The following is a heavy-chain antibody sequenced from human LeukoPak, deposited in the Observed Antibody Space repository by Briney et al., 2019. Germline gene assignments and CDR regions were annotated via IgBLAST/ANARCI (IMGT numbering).Heavy chain of an antibody. J-gene: IGHJ6*02. CDR1: GHRFTIYW. D-gene: IGHD2-2*01. CDR3: ARRDGYCSSTSCYADYYYGMDV. Sequence: AGESLKISCKGSGHRFTIYWIAWLRQMPGKGLEWMGIIHPGDSDTRYSPSFQGQATISADKSISTAYLQWSSLKASDTAMYYCARRDGYCSSTSCYADYYYGMDVWGQGTTVTVSS. V-gene: IGHV5-51*01. CDR2: IHPGDSDT.